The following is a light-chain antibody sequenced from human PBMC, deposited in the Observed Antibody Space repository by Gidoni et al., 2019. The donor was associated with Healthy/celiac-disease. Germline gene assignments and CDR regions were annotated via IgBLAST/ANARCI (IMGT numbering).Light chain of an antibody. J-gene: IGLJ1*01. CDR3: QVWDSSSDHRYV. Sequence: SYVLTQQPPVSLAPGQTASITCGGNNIGSKRVHWYQQKPGQAPVLVVYDDSDRPSGIPERFSGSNSGNTATLTISRVEAGDEADYYCQVWDSSSDHRYVFGTGTKITVL. CDR1: NIGSKR. V-gene: IGLV3-21*02. CDR2: DDS.